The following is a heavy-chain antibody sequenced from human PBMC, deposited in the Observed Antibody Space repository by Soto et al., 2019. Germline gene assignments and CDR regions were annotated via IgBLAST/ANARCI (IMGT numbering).Heavy chain of an antibody. CDR2: IDGSGYNT. D-gene: IGHD3-10*01. CDR3: AKSSVDYDTSSAL. V-gene: IGHV3-23*01. J-gene: IGHJ5*02. Sequence: EIQLLESGGGLVQPGGSLRVSCAASGFTFNNYAMSWVRQAPGKGLDWVSSIDGSGYNTYYADPVKGRFTISRDNSKNTLYLQMNSLRAEDTAIYYCAKSSVDYDTSSALWGPGTLVAVSS. CDR1: GFTFNNYA.